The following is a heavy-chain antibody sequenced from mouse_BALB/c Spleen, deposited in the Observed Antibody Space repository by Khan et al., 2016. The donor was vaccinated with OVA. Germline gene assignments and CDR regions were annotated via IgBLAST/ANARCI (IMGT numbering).Heavy chain of an antibody. Sequence: EVQLQESGPGLVKPSQSLSLTCTVTGYSITSDYAWNWIRQFPGNKLEWMGYISYSGRTSYNPSLKSRISITRDTSKNQFFLHLNSVTTEDTATYYCARRGYDYVDAVDYWGQGTSVTVSS. V-gene: IGHV3-2*02. J-gene: IGHJ4*01. D-gene: IGHD2-4*01. CDR1: GYSITSDYA. CDR2: ISYSGRT. CDR3: ARRGYDYVDAVDY.